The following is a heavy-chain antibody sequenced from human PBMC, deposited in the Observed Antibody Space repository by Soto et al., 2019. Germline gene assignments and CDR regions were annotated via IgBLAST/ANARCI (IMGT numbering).Heavy chain of an antibody. CDR3: AIPPPYCSGGSCYSEYYMDV. D-gene: IGHD2-15*01. V-gene: IGHV1-69*02. CDR2: IIPILGIA. CDR1: GGTFSSYT. Sequence: QVQLVQSGAEVKKPGSSVKVSCKASGGTFSSYTISWVRQAPGQGLAWMGRIIPILGIANYAQKFQGRVTITADKSTSTAYRELSSLRSEDTAVYYCAIPPPYCSGGSCYSEYYMDVWGKGTTVTVSS. J-gene: IGHJ6*03.